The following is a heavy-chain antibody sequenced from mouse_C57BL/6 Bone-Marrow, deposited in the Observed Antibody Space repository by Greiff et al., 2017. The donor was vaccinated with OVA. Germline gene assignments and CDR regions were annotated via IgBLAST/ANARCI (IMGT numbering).Heavy chain of an antibody. J-gene: IGHJ2*01. Sequence: QVQLQQPGAELVRPGSSVKLSCKASGYTFTSYWMHWVKQRPIQGLEWIGNIDPSDSETHYNQKFKDKATLTVDKSSSTAYMQLSSLTSEDSAVYYCAIYYGSSLYYFDYWGQGTTLIVSS. D-gene: IGHD1-1*01. CDR3: AIYYGSSLYYFDY. CDR1: GYTFTSYW. CDR2: IDPSDSET. V-gene: IGHV1-52*01.